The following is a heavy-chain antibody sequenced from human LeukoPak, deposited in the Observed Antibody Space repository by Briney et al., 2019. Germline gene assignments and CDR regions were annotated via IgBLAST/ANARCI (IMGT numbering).Heavy chain of an antibody. Sequence: GGSLRLSCAASGFTFNTYTLHWVRQAPGKGLEWVAVILKDGSTKFYADSVKGRFSISRDNSRNTLFLQMDRLSADDTAVYYCAGEATADFDYWGQGTLVTVSS. CDR2: ILKDGSTK. J-gene: IGHJ4*02. V-gene: IGHV3-30-3*01. CDR1: GFTFNTYT. D-gene: IGHD2-21*02. CDR3: AGEATADFDY.